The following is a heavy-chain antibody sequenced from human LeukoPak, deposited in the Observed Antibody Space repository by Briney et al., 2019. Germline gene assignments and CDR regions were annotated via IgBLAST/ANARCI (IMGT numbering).Heavy chain of an antibody. V-gene: IGHV3-23*01. D-gene: IGHD3-22*01. Sequence: GGSLRLSCAASGFTFSSYAMSWVRQAPGKDLEWVSAISVRGDSTYYADSVKGRFTISRDNSKNTLYLQMNSLRAEDTALYYCVRGGYYHDRGDYYPFDYWGQGTLVTVSS. J-gene: IGHJ4*02. CDR3: VRGGYYHDRGDYYPFDY. CDR1: GFTFSSYA. CDR2: ISVRGDST.